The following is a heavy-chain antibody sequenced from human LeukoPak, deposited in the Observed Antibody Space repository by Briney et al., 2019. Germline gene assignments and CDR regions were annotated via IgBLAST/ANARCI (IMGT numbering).Heavy chain of an antibody. CDR3: ARRAYCGVSCSPIGHFDL. J-gene: IGHJ2*01. D-gene: IGHD2-21*01. Sequence: ASVNVSCKASGYTFIAYYMHWVRQAPGQGLEWVGWLNPNCGVTNYAQKFQGRVTMTRDTSITTAYMELSGLRSDDTALYYCARRAYCGVSCSPIGHFDLWGRGTLLTVSS. CDR1: GYTFIAYY. CDR2: LNPNCGVT. V-gene: IGHV1-2*02.